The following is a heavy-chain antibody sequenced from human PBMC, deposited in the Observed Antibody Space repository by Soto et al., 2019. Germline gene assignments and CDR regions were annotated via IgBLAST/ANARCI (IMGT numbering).Heavy chain of an antibody. D-gene: IGHD3-3*01. CDR3: ARSALVEWDGCFDY. J-gene: IGHJ4*02. V-gene: IGHV1-69*12. CDR2: IIPIFGTA. CDR1: GGTFSSYA. Sequence: QVQLVQSGAEVKKPGSSVKVSCKASGGTFSSYAISWVRQAPGQGLEWMGGIIPIFGTANYAQKFQGRVTIXGXEAXSTADMELSSLRSEDTAVYYCARSALVEWDGCFDYWGQGTLVTVSS.